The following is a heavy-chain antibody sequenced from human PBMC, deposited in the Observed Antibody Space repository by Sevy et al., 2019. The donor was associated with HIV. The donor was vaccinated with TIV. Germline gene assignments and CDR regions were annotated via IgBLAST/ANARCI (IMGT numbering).Heavy chain of an antibody. CDR3: ARDASVSGAYCSSTSCYSSGMDV. V-gene: IGHV1-8*01. CDR1: GYTFTSYD. Sequence: ASVKVSCKASGYTFTSYDINWVRQATGQGLEWMGWMNPNSGNTGYAQKFQGRVTMTRNTSISTAYMELSSLGSEDTAVYYCARDASVSGAYCSSTSCYSSGMDVWGQGTTVTVSS. CDR2: MNPNSGNT. J-gene: IGHJ6*02. D-gene: IGHD2-2*01.